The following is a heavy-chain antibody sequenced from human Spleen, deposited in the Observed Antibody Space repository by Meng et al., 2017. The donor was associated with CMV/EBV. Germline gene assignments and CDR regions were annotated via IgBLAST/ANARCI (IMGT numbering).Heavy chain of an antibody. Sequence: GGSLRLSCAASGFTFGSYAMSWVRQAPGKGLEWVSSISSSSSYIYYADSVKGRFTISRDNAKNSLYLQMNSLRAEDTAVYYCARFYSYADDAFDIWGQGTMVTVSS. CDR1: GFTFGSYA. CDR3: ARFYSYADDAFDI. CDR2: ISSSSSYI. V-gene: IGHV3-21*01. D-gene: IGHD5-18*01. J-gene: IGHJ3*02.